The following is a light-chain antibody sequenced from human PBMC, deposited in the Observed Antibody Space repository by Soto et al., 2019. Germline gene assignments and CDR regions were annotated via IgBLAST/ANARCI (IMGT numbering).Light chain of an antibody. CDR3: TSYTTSSTRV. Sequence: QSALTQPASVSGSPGQSITISCTGTSSDVGGYNYVSWYQQHPGKAPKVMIFEVSNRPSGVSNRFSGSKSGNTASLTISGLQAEDEADYYCTSYTTSSTRVFGTGTKLT. CDR2: EVS. J-gene: IGLJ1*01. CDR1: SSDVGGYNY. V-gene: IGLV2-14*01.